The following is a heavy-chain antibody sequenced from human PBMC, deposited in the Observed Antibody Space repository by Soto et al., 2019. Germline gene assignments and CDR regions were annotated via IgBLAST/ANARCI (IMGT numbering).Heavy chain of an antibody. Sequence: GGSLRLACAASGFTFSSYSMNWVRQAPGKGLEWVSSISSSSSYIYYADSVKGRFTISRDNAKNSLYLQMNSLRAEDTAVYYCAFHIMITFGGVIVRYFDYWGQGTLVTVSS. D-gene: IGHD3-16*02. CDR3: AFHIMITFGGVIVRYFDY. J-gene: IGHJ4*02. V-gene: IGHV3-21*01. CDR1: GFTFSSYS. CDR2: ISSSSSYI.